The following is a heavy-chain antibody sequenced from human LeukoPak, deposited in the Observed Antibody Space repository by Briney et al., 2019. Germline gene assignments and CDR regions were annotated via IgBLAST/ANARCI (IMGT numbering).Heavy chain of an antibody. CDR3: ARLLPGGGKYYFDY. Sequence: GEPLKISCQGSGSRFTSYWIGGGRQLPGKGLEWMGIIYPGESDNRYSPSFQGQVTISADKSISTAYLQWSSLKASDTAMYYCARLLPGGGKYYFDYWGQGTLVTVSS. CDR1: GSRFTSYW. D-gene: IGHD3-16*01. J-gene: IGHJ4*02. CDR2: IYPGESDN. V-gene: IGHV5-51*01.